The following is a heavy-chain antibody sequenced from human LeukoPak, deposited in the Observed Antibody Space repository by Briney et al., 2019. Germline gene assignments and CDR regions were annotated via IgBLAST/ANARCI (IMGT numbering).Heavy chain of an antibody. CDR1: GFAFSSYD. D-gene: IGHD1-26*01. Sequence: GGSLRLSCAASGFAFSSYDMHWVRQATGKGLEWVSAIGTAGDTYYADSVKGRSTISRDNSKNTLYLQMNSLRAEDTAVYYCAREGTFPGAKAAFDIWGQGTMVTVSS. CDR3: AREGTFPGAKAAFDI. V-gene: IGHV3-13*01. CDR2: IGTAGDT. J-gene: IGHJ3*02.